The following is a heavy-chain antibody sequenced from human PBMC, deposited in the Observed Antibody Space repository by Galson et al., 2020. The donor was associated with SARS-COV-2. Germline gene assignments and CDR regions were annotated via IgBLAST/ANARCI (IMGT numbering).Heavy chain of an antibody. CDR1: GFAVSSKY. V-gene: IGHV3-53*05. J-gene: IGHJ4*02. CDR2: IYYDGNT. D-gene: IGHD5-18*01. Sequence: METGGSLRLSCAASGFAVSSKYMSWVSPAPGKGLEWVSVIYYDGNTNYADSVRGRFTISRDTSKNTGSLKRNSLRAEDTAVYYCVRDDGTAPYDYWGPGTLVTVSS. CDR3: VRDDGTAPYDY.